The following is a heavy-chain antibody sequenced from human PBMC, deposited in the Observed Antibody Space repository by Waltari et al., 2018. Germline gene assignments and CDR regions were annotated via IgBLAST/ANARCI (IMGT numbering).Heavy chain of an antibody. CDR3: AVSLRFLVRPAFDI. V-gene: IGHV4-4*07. CDR2: IYTSGST. Sequence: QVQLQESGPGLVKPSETLSLTCTVSGGSISSYYWSWIRQPAGKGLEWIGRIYTSGSTNYNPSLKSRVTMSVDTSKNQFSLKLSSVTAADTAVYYCAVSLRFLVRPAFDIWGQGTMVTVSS. J-gene: IGHJ3*02. D-gene: IGHD3-3*01. CDR1: GGSISSYY.